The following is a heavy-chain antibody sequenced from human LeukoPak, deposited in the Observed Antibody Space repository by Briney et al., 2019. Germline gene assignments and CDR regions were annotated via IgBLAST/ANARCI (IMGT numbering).Heavy chain of an antibody. CDR3: TTDLSGSYYLIDY. D-gene: IGHD1-26*01. CDR1: GFTFSNAW. V-gene: IGHV3-15*01. Sequence: PGGCLRLSCAASGFTFSNAWMSWVRQAPGKGLEWGGRIKSKTDGGTTDYAAPVKGRFTISRDDSKNTLYLQMNSLKTEDTAVYYCTTDLSGSYYLIDYWGQGTLVTVSS. J-gene: IGHJ4*02. CDR2: IKSKTDGGTT.